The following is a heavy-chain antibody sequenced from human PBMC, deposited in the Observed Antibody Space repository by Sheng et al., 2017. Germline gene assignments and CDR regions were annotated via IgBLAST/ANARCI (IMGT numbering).Heavy chain of an antibody. D-gene: IGHD5-18*01. CDR3: ARDRGGTAMVYDAFDI. CDR1: GYTFTGYY. Sequence: QVQLVQSGAEMKKPGASVKVSCKASGYTFTGYYMHWVRQAPGQGLEWMGRINPNSGGTNYAQKFQGRVTMTRDTSISTAYMELSRLRSDDTAVYYCARDRGGTAMVYDAFDIWGQGTMVTVSS. V-gene: IGHV1-2*06. J-gene: IGHJ3*02. CDR2: INPNSGGT.